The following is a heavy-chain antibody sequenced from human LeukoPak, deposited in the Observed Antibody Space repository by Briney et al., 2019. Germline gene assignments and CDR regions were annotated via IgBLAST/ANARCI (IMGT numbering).Heavy chain of an antibody. J-gene: IGHJ4*02. V-gene: IGHV4-39*01. CDR2: MYSSGYT. CDR3: ARHDY. Sequence: SETLSLTCTVYGGSISSSGYYWGSIRQPPGKGLEWIGSMYSSGYTYYNPSLKSRVTISVDTSKNQFSLKLSSVTAADTAVYYCARHDYWGQGTLVTVSS. CDR1: GGSISSSGYY.